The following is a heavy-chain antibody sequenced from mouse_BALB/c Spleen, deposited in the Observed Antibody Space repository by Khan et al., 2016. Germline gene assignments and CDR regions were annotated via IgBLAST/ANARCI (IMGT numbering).Heavy chain of an antibody. CDR1: GFTFSSYG. V-gene: IGHV5-6-3*01. CDR2: INSNGGST. CDR3: ARMARTIN. J-gene: IGHJ2*01. Sequence: EVELVESGGGLVQPGGSLKLSCAASGFTFSSYGMSWVRQTPDKRLELVATINSNGGSTYYPDSVKGRFTISRDNAKNTLYLQMSSRKSEDTAMYDCARMARTINWGQGTTLTVSS.